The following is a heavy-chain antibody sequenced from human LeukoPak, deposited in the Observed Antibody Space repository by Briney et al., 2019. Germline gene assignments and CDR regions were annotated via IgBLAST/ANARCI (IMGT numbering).Heavy chain of an antibody. J-gene: IGHJ4*02. Sequence: GGSLRVSCAASGFIFSTHAMTWVGQAPGKGLEGVAVINNSGDSTYYADSVKGGFTISRDNYKKTLYVQMNSLRAEDTAVYYCAKAPGSLVSIAARPYYFDYWGQGTLVTVSS. CDR3: AKAPGSLVSIAARPYYFDY. V-gene: IGHV3-23*01. CDR2: INNSGDST. D-gene: IGHD6-6*01. CDR1: GFIFSTHA.